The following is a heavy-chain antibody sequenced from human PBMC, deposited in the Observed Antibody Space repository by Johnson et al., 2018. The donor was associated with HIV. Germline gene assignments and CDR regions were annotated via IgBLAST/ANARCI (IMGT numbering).Heavy chain of an antibody. CDR3: ARGYYYDSSGSDDAFDI. D-gene: IGHD3-22*01. V-gene: IGHV3-30*03. CDR1: GITFSRYG. Sequence: QVQLVESGGGVVQPGRSLRLSCAAFGITFSRYGMHWVRQAPGMGLEWVIVISYDGSDKYYADSVKGRFTISRDNSKNTLYLQMNSLRSEDTAVYYCARGYYYDSSGSDDAFDIWGQGTMVTVSS. J-gene: IGHJ3*02. CDR2: ISYDGSDK.